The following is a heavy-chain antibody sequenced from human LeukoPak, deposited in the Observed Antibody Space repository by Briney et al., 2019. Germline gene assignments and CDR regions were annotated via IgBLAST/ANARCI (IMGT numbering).Heavy chain of an antibody. CDR2: ISSSYI. J-gene: IGHJ4*02. D-gene: IGHD3-22*01. CDR3: ASLTMIVAH. V-gene: IGHV3-21*01. CDR1: GFTFSSYS. Sequence: GGSLRLSCAASGFTFSSYSMNWVRQAPGKGLEWVSSISSSYIYYADSVKGRFTISRDNAKNSLYLQMNSLRAEDTAVYYCASLTMIVAHWGQGTLVTVSS.